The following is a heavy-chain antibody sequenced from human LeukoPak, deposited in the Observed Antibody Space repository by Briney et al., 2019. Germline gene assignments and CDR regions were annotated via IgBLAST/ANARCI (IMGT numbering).Heavy chain of an antibody. J-gene: IGHJ4*02. Sequence: GGSLRLSCAASGFTFSSYTMNWVRQAPGKGPEWVSSISISSSYIYYADSVKGRFTISRDNAKNSLYLQMNSLRAEDTAVYYCARGMQLWYTDYWGQGTLVTVSS. CDR1: GFTFSSYT. D-gene: IGHD5-18*01. V-gene: IGHV3-21*01. CDR2: ISISSSYI. CDR3: ARGMQLWYTDY.